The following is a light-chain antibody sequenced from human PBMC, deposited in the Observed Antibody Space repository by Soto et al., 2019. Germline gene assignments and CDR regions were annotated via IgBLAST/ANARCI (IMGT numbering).Light chain of an antibody. Sequence: DIVMTQSPLSLPVTPGEPASISCRSSQSLLFSNGYTYLDWYLQKPGQSPQLLIYLGSNRASGVPDRFSGSGSGTDFTLKISRVEAEDVGIYYCMQNLQGPWTFGQGTKVEIK. CDR3: MQNLQGPWT. CDR2: LGS. J-gene: IGKJ1*01. V-gene: IGKV2-28*01. CDR1: QSLLFSNGYTY.